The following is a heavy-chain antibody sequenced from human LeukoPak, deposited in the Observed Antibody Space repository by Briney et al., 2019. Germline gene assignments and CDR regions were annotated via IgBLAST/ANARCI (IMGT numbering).Heavy chain of an antibody. CDR1: RFIFSTYG. J-gene: IGHJ3*02. Sequence: PGGSLRLSCAASRFIFSTYGMHWVRQAPGKALEWVALIRPDGSNEYYAASVRGRFAISRDNSQNTLHLQMNSLRLEDTAVYYCVKDWGVLPDYTADGFDIWGPGTMVTVSS. CDR3: VKDWGVLPDYTADGFDI. CDR2: IRPDGSNE. D-gene: IGHD3-10*01. V-gene: IGHV3-30*02.